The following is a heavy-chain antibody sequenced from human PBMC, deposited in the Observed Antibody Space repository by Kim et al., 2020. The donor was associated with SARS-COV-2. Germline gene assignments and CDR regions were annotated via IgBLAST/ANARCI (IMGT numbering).Heavy chain of an antibody. J-gene: IGHJ6*02. CDR2: ISWNSGSI. V-gene: IGHV3-9*01. CDR1: GFTFDDYA. D-gene: IGHD3-10*01. CDR3: AKGVWFGELLDYYGMDV. Sequence: SLRLSCAASGFTFDDYAMHWVRQAPGKGLEWVSGISWNSGSIGYADSVKGRFTISRDNAKNSLYLQMNSLRAEDTALYYCAKGVWFGELLDYYGMDVWGLGTKVTVSS.